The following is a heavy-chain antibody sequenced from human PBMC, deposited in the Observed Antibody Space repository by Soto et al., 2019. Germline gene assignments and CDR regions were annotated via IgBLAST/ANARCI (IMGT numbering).Heavy chain of an antibody. CDR3: ARALPTSSVVVPARVGWFAP. CDR2: INPNSGGT. V-gene: IGHV1-2*02. CDR1: GYTFTGYY. Sequence: ASVKVSCKASGYTFTGYYMHWVRQAPGQGLEWMGWINPNSGGTNYAKMFQGRVTMTRDTSISKAYMELSRLRSDDTAVYYFARALPTSSVVVPARVGWFAPWGQGTLATAPQ. D-gene: IGHD2-15*01. J-gene: IGHJ5*02.